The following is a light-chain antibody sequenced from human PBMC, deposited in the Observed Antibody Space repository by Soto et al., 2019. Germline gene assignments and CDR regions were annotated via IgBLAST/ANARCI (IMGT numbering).Light chain of an antibody. CDR2: KIS. CDR3: MQATHFPRT. J-gene: IGKJ1*01. Sequence: DIVMTQTPLSSPVTLGQPASISCRSSESLLHIDGTTYLSWLQQRPGQPPRVIIYKISDRLSGVPDRFSGSGVGTYFTLKISSVEAEDVCVYYCMQATHFPRTFGQGTKVELK. CDR1: ESLLHIDGTTY. V-gene: IGKV2-24*01.